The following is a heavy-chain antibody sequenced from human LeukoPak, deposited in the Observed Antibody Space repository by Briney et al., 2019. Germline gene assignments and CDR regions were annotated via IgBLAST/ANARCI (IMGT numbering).Heavy chain of an antibody. D-gene: IGHD2/OR15-2a*01. CDR3: AGHHPRNTVDF. J-gene: IGHJ4*02. Sequence: PSETLSLTCAVYGGSFSGYYWSWIRQPPGKGLEWIAYISDVGSINYNPSLKSRVTISLDTSKNQFSLKLSSVTAADTAVYYCAGHHPRNTVDFWGQGTLVTVSS. CDR2: ISDVGSI. CDR1: GGSFSGYY. V-gene: IGHV4-59*08.